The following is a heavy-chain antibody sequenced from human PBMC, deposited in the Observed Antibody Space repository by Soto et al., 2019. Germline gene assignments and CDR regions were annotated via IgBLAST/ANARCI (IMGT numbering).Heavy chain of an antibody. CDR3: AIYDSSGSRGFQH. D-gene: IGHD3-22*01. J-gene: IGHJ1*01. Sequence: QVQLQESGPGLVKPSQTLSLTCTVSGGSISSGAYYWSWIRQHPGKGLEWIGYIYYSGSTYYNPSLKSRVTISVDTSKNQFSLKLSSVTDADTAVYYCAIYDSSGSRGFQHWGQGTLVTVSS. CDR2: IYYSGST. CDR1: GGSISSGAYY. V-gene: IGHV4-31*03.